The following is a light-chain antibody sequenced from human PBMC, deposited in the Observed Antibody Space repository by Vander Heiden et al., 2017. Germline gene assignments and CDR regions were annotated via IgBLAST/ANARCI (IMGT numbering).Light chain of an antibody. Sequence: DIQMTQSPSSPSASVVDRVTITCRASQSISSYLNWYQQKPGKAPKLLIYAASSLQSGVPSRFSGSGSGTDFTLTISSLQPKDFATYYCQQSYSTPLTFGGGTKVEIK. V-gene: IGKV1-39*01. CDR2: AAS. J-gene: IGKJ4*01. CDR3: QQSYSTPLT. CDR1: QSISSY.